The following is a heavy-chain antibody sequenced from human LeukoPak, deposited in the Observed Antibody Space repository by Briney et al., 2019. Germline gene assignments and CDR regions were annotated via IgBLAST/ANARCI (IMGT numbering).Heavy chain of an antibody. Sequence: SVKVSCKASGGTFSSYAISWVRQAPGQGLEWMGRIIPILGIANYAQKFQGRVTITADKSTSTAYMELSSLRSEDTAVYYCAREGTKDCSGTSCYEDSWGQGSLVTVSS. V-gene: IGHV1-69*04. CDR1: GGTFSSYA. CDR2: IIPILGIA. D-gene: IGHD2-2*01. CDR3: AREGTKDCSGTSCYEDS. J-gene: IGHJ4*02.